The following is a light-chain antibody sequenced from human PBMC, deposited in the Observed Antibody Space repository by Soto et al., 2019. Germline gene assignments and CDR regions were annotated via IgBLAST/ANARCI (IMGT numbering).Light chain of an antibody. CDR3: QQYNDWPRT. CDR2: YAS. Sequence: EIVMTQSPATLSASPVERVTLSCRASQSIGSDLAWYQQKPGQGPRLLIYYASTRATGIPAKFSGSGSGTDFSLSISSLQSVDSAVYYCQQYNDWPRTFGQGTKVDIK. CDR1: QSIGSD. J-gene: IGKJ1*01. V-gene: IGKV3-15*01.